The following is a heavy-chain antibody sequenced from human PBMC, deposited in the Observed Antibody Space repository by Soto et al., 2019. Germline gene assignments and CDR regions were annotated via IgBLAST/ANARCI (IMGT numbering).Heavy chain of an antibody. CDR3: AREANYYDSSGYYGHGWFDP. CDR1: GFTFSDYY. CDR2: ITSSGSTI. Sequence: TGGSLRLSCAASGFTFSDYYMSWIRQAPGKGLEWVSYITSSGSTIYYADSVKGRFTISRDNAKNTLYLQMNSLRAEDTAVYYCAREANYYDSSGYYGHGWFDPWGQGT. J-gene: IGHJ5*02. D-gene: IGHD3-22*01. V-gene: IGHV3-11*01.